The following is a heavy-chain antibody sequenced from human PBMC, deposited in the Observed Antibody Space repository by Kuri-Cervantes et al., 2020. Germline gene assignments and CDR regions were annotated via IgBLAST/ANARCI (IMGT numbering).Heavy chain of an antibody. CDR3: ATGFDP. V-gene: IGHV3-15*01. Sequence: GGSLRLSCAASGFTFSSYGMHWVRQAPGKGLEWVGRIKGKTDGGTIDYAAPVKGRFTISRDDSKNMLYLQMNSLKIEDTAVYYCATGFDPWGQGTLVTVSS. CDR2: IKGKTDGGTI. J-gene: IGHJ5*02. CDR1: GFTFSSYG.